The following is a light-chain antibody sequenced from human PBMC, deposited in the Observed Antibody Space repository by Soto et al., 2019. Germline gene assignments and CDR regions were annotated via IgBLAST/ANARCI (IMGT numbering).Light chain of an antibody. Sequence: QSALTQPASVSGSPGQSITISCTGTRSDVGGSNYVSWYQQHPGKAPKLMIYDVNNRPSGISNRFSGSKSGNTASLTISGLQAEDEADYYCSSYRSGSTLVFGGGTKVTVL. CDR3: SSYRSGSTLV. CDR2: DVN. J-gene: IGLJ2*01. CDR1: RSDVGGSNY. V-gene: IGLV2-14*01.